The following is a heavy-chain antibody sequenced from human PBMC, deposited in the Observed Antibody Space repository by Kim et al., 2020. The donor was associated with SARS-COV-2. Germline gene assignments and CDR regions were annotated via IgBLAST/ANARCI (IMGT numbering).Heavy chain of an antibody. V-gene: IGHV1-2*02. J-gene: IGHJ5*02. D-gene: IGHD2-2*01. CDR3: ARYCSSTSCQFDP. Sequence: YAQKFQGRGTMARDTSISTAYMELRTLRSEDTAVYYCARYCSSTSCQFDPWGQGTLVTVSS.